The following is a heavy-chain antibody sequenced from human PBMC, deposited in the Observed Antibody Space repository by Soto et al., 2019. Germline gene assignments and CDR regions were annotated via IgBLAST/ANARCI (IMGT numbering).Heavy chain of an antibody. D-gene: IGHD3-22*01. V-gene: IGHV1-69*06. CDR1: GGTFSSYA. J-gene: IGHJ5*02. Sequence: QVQLVQSGAEVKKPGSSVKVSCKASGGTFSSYAISWVRQAPGQGLEWMGGILPIFGTANYAQKFQGRVTITADKSTSTDYMELSSLRSEDTAVYYCARGSYYYDSSGYTAWFDHWGQGTLVTVSS. CDR2: ILPIFGTA. CDR3: ARGSYYYDSSGYTAWFDH.